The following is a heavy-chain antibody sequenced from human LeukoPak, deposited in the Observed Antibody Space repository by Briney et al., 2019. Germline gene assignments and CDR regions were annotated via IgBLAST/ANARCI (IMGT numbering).Heavy chain of an antibody. CDR3: ARSSGWRDY. D-gene: IGHD6-19*01. Sequence: GLEWIGEINHSGSTNYNPSLKSRVTISVDTSKNQFSLKLSSVTAADTAVYYCARSSGWRDYWGQGTLVTVSS. V-gene: IGHV4-34*01. CDR2: INHSGST. J-gene: IGHJ4*02.